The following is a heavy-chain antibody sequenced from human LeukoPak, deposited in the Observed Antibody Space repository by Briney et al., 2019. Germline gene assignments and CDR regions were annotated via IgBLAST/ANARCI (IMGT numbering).Heavy chain of an antibody. J-gene: IGHJ4*02. V-gene: IGHV6-1*01. Sequence: SQTLSLTCAISGDSVSSDSAAWNWIRQSPSRGLEWLGRTSFRSKWYNDYAVSVKSRITINPDTSKNQFSLQLNSVTPEDTAVYYCARVSRIAVTPYYFDSWGQGTLVTVSA. CDR3: ARVSRIAVTPYYFDS. CDR1: GDSVSSDSAA. CDR2: TSFRSKWYN. D-gene: IGHD6-19*01.